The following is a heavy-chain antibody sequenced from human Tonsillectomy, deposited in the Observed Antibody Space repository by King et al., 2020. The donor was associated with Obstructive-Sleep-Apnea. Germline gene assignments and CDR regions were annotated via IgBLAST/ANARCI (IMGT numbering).Heavy chain of an antibody. CDR3: TTEGQQLFLY. CDR2: IISKTDGGTT. J-gene: IGHJ4*02. CDR1: GFTFSNAW. V-gene: IGHV3-15*01. Sequence: VQLVESGGNLVKPGGSLRLSCAASGFTFSNAWMSWVRQAPGKGLEWVGRIISKTDGGTTDYAAFVKGRFTISRDDSKNTLYLQINSLKTEDTAVYYCTTEGQQLFLYWGQGILVTVSS. D-gene: IGHD6-13*01.